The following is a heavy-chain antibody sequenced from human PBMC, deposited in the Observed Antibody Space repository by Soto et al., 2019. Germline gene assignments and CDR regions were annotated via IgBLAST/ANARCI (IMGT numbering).Heavy chain of an antibody. CDR1: GFTFSSYA. V-gene: IGHV3-23*01. D-gene: IGHD1-26*01. CDR2: ISGSGGST. J-gene: IGHJ4*01. CDR3: AKVDSGSILARRAFFYY. Sequence: GSLRLSCAASGFTFSSYAMSWVRQAPGKGLEWVSAISGSGGSTYYADSVKGRSTISRDNSKNTLYLQMNSLRAEDTAVYYCAKVDSGSILARRAFFYYRGQGTLVTVAS.